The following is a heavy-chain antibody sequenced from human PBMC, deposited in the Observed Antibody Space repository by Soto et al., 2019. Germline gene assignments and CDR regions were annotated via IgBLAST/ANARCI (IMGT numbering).Heavy chain of an antibody. Sequence: GESLKISCAASGFTFSSYAMHWVRQAPGKGLEWVAVISYDGSNKYYADSVKGRFTISRDNSKNTLYLQMNSLRAEDTAGYYCARERGVGAARLGLFIWGQGTMVTVSS. CDR3: ARERGVGAARLGLFI. D-gene: IGHD6-6*01. J-gene: IGHJ3*02. V-gene: IGHV3-30-3*01. CDR2: ISYDGSNK. CDR1: GFTFSSYA.